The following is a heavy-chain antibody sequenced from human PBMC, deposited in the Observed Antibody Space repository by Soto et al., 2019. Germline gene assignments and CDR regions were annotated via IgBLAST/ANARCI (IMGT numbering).Heavy chain of an antibody. V-gene: IGHV3-21*01. CDR1: GFTFSTYS. Sequence: EVQLVESGGGLVKPGGSLRLSCAASGFTFSTYSMNWVRQAPGKGLEWVSSISSSSIYIYYADSVKGRFTISRDNAKNSLYLQMNSLRADDTAVYHSARERSGRQTFDYWGRGTLVTVSS. CDR3: ARERSGRQTFDY. J-gene: IGHJ4*01. CDR2: ISSSSIYI. D-gene: IGHD3-10*01.